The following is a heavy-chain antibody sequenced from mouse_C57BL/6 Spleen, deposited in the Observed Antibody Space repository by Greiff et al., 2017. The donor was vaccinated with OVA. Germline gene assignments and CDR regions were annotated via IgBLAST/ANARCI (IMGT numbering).Heavy chain of an antibody. J-gene: IGHJ4*01. CDR1: GYTFTSYW. CDR2: IHPSDSDT. V-gene: IGHV1-74*01. CDR3: AMGTTVVATVMDY. Sequence: QVQLQQPGAELVKPGASVKVSCKASGYTFTSYWMHWVKQRPGQGLEWIGRIHPSDSDTNYNQKFKGKATLTVDKSSSTAYMQLSSLTSEDSAVDDCAMGTTVVATVMDYWGQGTSVTVSS. D-gene: IGHD1-1*01.